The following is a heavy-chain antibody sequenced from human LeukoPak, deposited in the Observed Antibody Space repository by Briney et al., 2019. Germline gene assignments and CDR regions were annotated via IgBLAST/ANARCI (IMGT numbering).Heavy chain of an antibody. CDR3: ARNSITMVQGVQSQYYFDY. J-gene: IGHJ4*02. Sequence: GGSLRLSCAASGFTVSSNYMSWVRQAPGKGLEWVSIIYSGDSTHYADSVKGRLTISRDNSKNTLYLQMNSLRAEDTAVYYCARNSITMVQGVQSQYYFDYWGQGTLVTVSS. CDR2: IYSGDST. D-gene: IGHD3-10*01. V-gene: IGHV3-53*01. CDR1: GFTVSSNY.